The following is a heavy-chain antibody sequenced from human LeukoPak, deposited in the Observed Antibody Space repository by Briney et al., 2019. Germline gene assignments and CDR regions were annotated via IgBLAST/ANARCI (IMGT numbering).Heavy chain of an antibody. V-gene: IGHV1-2*02. CDR2: INPNSGGT. CDR3: ERVTVTTPPY. CDR1: GYTFTCYH. J-gene: IGHJ4*02. D-gene: IGHD4-11*01. Sequence: GASVKVSCKSSGYTFTCYHMHWVRQAPGQGLEWMGWINPNSGGTNYAQKFQGRVTMTRDTSISTAYMELSSLRSDDTAVYYCERVTVTTPPYWGQGTLVTVPS.